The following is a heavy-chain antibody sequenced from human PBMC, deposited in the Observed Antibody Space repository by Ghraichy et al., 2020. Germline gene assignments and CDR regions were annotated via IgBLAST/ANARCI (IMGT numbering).Heavy chain of an antibody. V-gene: IGHV2-70*01. Sequence: SGPTLVKPTQTLTLTCSLSGLSNTPRGMSVSWIRQPPGKALEWLALVDWNDDKYYSSSLRTRLTISRDTSKNQVVLTMANMDPGDTASYYCARMSQETYYPTKYYYYGMDVWGQGTTVTVSS. CDR2: VDWNDDK. CDR1: GLSNTPRGMS. J-gene: IGHJ6*02. CDR3: ARMSQETYYPTKYYYYGMDV. D-gene: IGHD1-26*01.